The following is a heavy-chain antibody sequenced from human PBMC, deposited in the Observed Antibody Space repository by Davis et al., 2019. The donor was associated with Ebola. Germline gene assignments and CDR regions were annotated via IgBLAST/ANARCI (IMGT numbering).Heavy chain of an antibody. D-gene: IGHD3-22*01. CDR3: AREDYYDSSGVMADWYFDL. V-gene: IGHV1-46*01. Sequence: ASVKVSCKASGYTFTSYYMHWVRQAPGQGLEWMGIINPSGDSTSYAQKFQGRVTMTRDTSTSTVYMELSSLRSEDTAVYYCAREDYYDSSGVMADWYFDLWGRGTPVTVSS. CDR2: INPSGDST. J-gene: IGHJ2*01. CDR1: GYTFTSYY.